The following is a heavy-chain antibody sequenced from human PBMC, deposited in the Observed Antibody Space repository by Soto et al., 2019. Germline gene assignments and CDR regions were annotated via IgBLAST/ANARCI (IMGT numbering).Heavy chain of an antibody. CDR3: AGDRCTNGVCYAPSAD. J-gene: IGHJ1*01. V-gene: IGHV3-64*01. CDR1: GFIFSTYA. D-gene: IGHD2-8*01. Sequence: EVKLVESGGGLVQHGGSLRLSCTTSGFIFSTYAMHWVRQAPGKGLEYVSAISSNGRSTYYANSVKGRFTISRDNSKNTLYRQMDSLRAEDMAVYYCAGDRCTNGVCYAPSADWGQGTLVTVSS. CDR2: ISSNGRST.